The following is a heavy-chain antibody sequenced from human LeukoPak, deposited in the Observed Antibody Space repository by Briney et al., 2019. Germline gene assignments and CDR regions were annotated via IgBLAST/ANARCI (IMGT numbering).Heavy chain of an antibody. CDR1: GGPISSGSYY. CDR3: ARARGRYYYDSSGYPEDI. CDR2: IYTSGST. V-gene: IGHV4-61*02. D-gene: IGHD3-22*01. Sequence: SETLSLTCTVSGGPISSGSYYCSSIRQPAGKGLEWIGRIYTSGSTNYNPSLKSRVIIAVDTSKNQFSLKLSSVTASNLGVYDCARARGRYYYDSSGYPEDIWGQGTMVTVSS. J-gene: IGHJ3*02.